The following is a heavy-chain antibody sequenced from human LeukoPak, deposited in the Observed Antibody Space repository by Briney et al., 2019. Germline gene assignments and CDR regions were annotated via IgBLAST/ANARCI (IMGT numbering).Heavy chain of an antibody. CDR2: IYYSGST. V-gene: IGHV4-61*01. D-gene: IGHD5-18*01. CDR1: GGSVSSGSYY. CDR3: AREREGGTYSYQHHNWFDP. Sequence: SETLSLTCTVPGGSVSSGSYYWSWIRQPPGKGLEWIGYIYYSGSTNYNPSLKSRVTISVDTSKNQFSLKLSSVTAADTAVYYCAREREGGTYSYQHHNWFDPWGQGTLVTVSS. J-gene: IGHJ5*02.